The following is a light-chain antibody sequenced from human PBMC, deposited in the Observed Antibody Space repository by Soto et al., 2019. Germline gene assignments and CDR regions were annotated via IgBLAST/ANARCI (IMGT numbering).Light chain of an antibody. CDR2: YDS. CDR1: NIGSKR. V-gene: IGLV3-21*04. Sequence: SYELTQPPSVSVAPGQTARITCGGNNIGSKRVHWYQQRPGQAPVLVISYDSDRPSGIPERFSGSNSGNTATLTISGVEAGDEADYYCQVWDSSSDHPVFGGGTKVTVL. CDR3: QVWDSSSDHPV. J-gene: IGLJ3*02.